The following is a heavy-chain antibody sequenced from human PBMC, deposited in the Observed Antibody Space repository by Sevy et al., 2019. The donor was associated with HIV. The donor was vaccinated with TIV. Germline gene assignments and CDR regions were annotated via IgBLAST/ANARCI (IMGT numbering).Heavy chain of an antibody. V-gene: IGHV4-34*01. D-gene: IGHD2-2*01. CDR2: INESGIT. Sequence: SETLSLTCAVHDGSFSGYYWNWIRQLPGKGLEWIGEINESGITYYNPSLKSRVSISVDTSKKQFHLKHNSVTAADTAVYFCARSPPVVVVPGAPSWFDPWGQGTLVTVSS. CDR3: ARSPPVVVVPGAPSWFDP. J-gene: IGHJ5*02. CDR1: DGSFSGYY.